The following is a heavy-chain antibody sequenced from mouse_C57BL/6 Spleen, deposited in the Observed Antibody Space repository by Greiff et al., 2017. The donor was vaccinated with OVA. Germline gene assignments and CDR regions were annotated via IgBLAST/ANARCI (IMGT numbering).Heavy chain of an antibody. J-gene: IGHJ2*01. CDR1: GFTFSSYA. D-gene: IGHD1-1*01. Sequence: EVKLVESGGGLVKPGGSLKLSCAASGFTFSSYAMSWVRQTPEKRLEWVATISDGGSYTYYPDNVKSRFTISRDNAKNNLYLQMSHLKSEDTAMYYCAREQAITTVVATNFDYWGQGTTLTVSS. V-gene: IGHV5-4*01. CDR3: AREQAITTVVATNFDY. CDR2: ISDGGSYT.